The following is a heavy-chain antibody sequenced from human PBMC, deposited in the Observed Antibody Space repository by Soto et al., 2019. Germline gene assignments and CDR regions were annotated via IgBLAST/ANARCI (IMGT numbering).Heavy chain of an antibody. CDR2: IYPGDSDT. D-gene: IGHD1-26*01. Sequence: PGESLKISCKASGYSFTSYWIGWVRQMPGKGLEGMGIIYPGDSDTIYSPSFQGQVTISADKSISTAYLQWNSLKASDTAMYYCARPPYSASYYYFDQWGQGTPVTVSS. J-gene: IGHJ4*02. CDR1: GYSFTSYW. CDR3: ARPPYSASYYYFDQ. V-gene: IGHV5-51*01.